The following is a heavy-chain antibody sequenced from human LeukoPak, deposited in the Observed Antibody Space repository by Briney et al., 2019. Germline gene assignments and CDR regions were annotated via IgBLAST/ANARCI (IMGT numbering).Heavy chain of an antibody. CDR2: ISYDGSNK. CDR3: AKDSCSSNSCPIEY. CDR1: GFTFSSYG. V-gene: IGHV3-30*18. Sequence: PGGSLRLSCAASGFTFSSYGIHWVRQAPGKALEWVAVISYDGSNKYYADSVKGRFTISRDNSKNTLYLQMNSLRAEDTAVYYCAKDSCSSNSCPIEYWGQGTLVTVSS. J-gene: IGHJ4*02. D-gene: IGHD2-2*01.